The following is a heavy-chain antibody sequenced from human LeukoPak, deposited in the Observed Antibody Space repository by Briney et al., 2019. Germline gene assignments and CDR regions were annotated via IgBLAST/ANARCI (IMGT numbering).Heavy chain of an antibody. J-gene: IGHJ4*02. V-gene: IGHV3-7*01. Sequence: PGGSLRLSRAASEFPFSDYWMTWVRQAPGKGLEWVAHIKQDGSEKYYVDSVKGRFTISRDNAKNLVYLQMNSLRAEDTAVYFCARGWNYAFRFDYWGQGALVSVSS. CDR1: EFPFSDYW. CDR3: ARGWNYAFRFDY. CDR2: IKQDGSEK. D-gene: IGHD1-7*01.